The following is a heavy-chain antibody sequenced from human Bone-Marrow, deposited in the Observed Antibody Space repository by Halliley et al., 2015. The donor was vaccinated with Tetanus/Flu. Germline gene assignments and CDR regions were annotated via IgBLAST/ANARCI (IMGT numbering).Heavy chain of an antibody. CDR2: AHSGHT. J-gene: IGHJ4*02. D-gene: IGHD3-3*01. V-gene: IGHV1-18*01. Sequence: AHSGHTKYAQKFQGRINLTSDTSTSKAYMELRSLRSDDTALYYCARENHHDDDDSYYVFEDFWGQGTLVTVSS. CDR3: ARENHHDDDDSYYVFEDF.